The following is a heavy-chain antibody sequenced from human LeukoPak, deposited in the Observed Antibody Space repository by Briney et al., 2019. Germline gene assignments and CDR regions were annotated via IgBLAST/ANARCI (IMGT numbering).Heavy chain of an antibody. D-gene: IGHD2-15*01. V-gene: IGHV1-8*01. J-gene: IGHJ5*02. CDR1: GYTFTSYD. CDR2: MNPNSGNT. Sequence: ASVKVSCKASGYTFTSYDINWVRQATGQGLEWMGWMNPNSGNTGYAQKFQGRVTMTRNTSISTAYMELSSLRSEDTAVYYCARERSGGSGYSVPGPFDPWGQGTLVTVSS. CDR3: ARERSGGSGYSVPGPFDP.